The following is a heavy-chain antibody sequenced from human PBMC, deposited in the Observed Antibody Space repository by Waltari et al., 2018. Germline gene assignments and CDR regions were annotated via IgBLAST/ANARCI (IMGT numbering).Heavy chain of an antibody. CDR2: ISSNNNYI. CDR1: GFTFTTSS. D-gene: IGHD3-10*01. Sequence: EVQLVESGGGLVKPGGSLRLSCAASGFTFTTSSMNWVRQAPGKGLEWVSSISSNNNYIYYAGSVRGRFTISRDNARNSLYLQMNSLRAEDTAVYYCGRSAFSSGSYSSYDYWGQGTRVTVSS. J-gene: IGHJ4*02. V-gene: IGHV3-21*01. CDR3: GRSAFSSGSYSSYDY.